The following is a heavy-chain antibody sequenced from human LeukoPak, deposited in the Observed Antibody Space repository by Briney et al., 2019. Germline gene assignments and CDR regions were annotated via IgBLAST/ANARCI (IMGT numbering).Heavy chain of an antibody. CDR2: IIPIFGIA. J-gene: IGHJ4*02. Sequence: GSSVKVSCKASGGTFSSYAISWVRQAPGQGLEWMGRIIPIFGIANYAQKFQGRVTITADKSTSTAYMELSSLRSEDTAVYYCARSGNYDSNGYRDYWGQGTLVTVSS. CDR1: GGTFSSYA. V-gene: IGHV1-69*04. CDR3: ARSGNYDSNGYRDY. D-gene: IGHD3-22*01.